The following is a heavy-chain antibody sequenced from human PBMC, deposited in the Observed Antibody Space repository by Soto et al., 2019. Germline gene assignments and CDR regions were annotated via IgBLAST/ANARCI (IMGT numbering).Heavy chain of an antibody. CDR1: GGSCSGYY. V-gene: IGHV4-34*01. Sequence: ASETLSLTCAVYGGSCSGYYWSWIRQPPGKGLEWIGEINHSGSTNYNPSLKSRVTISVDTSKNKFSLKLSSVTAADTAVYYCARGLRYYDFWSGSVGYMAVRGKGTTVTVSS. CDR2: INHSGST. D-gene: IGHD3-3*01. CDR3: ARGLRYYDFWSGSVGYMAV. J-gene: IGHJ6*03.